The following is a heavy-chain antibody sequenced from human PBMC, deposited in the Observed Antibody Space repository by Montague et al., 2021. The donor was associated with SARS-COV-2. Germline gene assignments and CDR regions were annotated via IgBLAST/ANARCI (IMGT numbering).Heavy chain of an antibody. J-gene: IGHJ4*02. CDR3: ARWDPQTLTLIGLRGKSASDY. V-gene: IGHV4-34*01. CDR2: INHSGTTNS. CDR1: GGSFSGYY. D-gene: IGHD3-9*01. Sequence: SETLSLTCAVYGGSFSGYYWTWIRQSPGTGLEWIAEINHSGTTNSNFNPSLRSRVTISVDTSKSQFSLKLSSVTAADTGVYYCARWDPQTLTLIGLRGKSASDYWGQGTLVTVSS.